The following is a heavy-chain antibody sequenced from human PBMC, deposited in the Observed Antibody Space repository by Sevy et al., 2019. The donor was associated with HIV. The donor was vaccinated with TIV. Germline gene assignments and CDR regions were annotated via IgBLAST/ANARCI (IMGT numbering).Heavy chain of an antibody. V-gene: IGHV1-2*02. Sequence: ASVKVSCKVSGSTFSGHHMHWVRQAPGQGLEWMGWINPKSGGTNYAQKFQGRVTVTRDTSIPTVYMELNRLRSDDTAVYYCARHTTFYFDYWGQGTLVTVSS. CDR3: ARHTTFYFDY. CDR1: GSTFSGHH. CDR2: INPKSGGT. D-gene: IGHD1-26*01. J-gene: IGHJ4*02.